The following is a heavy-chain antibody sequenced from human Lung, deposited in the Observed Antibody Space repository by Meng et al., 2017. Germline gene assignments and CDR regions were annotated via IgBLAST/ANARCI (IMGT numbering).Heavy chain of an antibody. D-gene: IGHD5-18*01. CDR1: GFTFSTYS. J-gene: IGHJ5*02. Sequence: VQLVESGGGVVQPGRSLRLSCAASGFTFSTYSMHWVRQAPGKGLVWVALISYVGSNNYNADSVKGRFTISRDNPKNTLYLQMNSLRAEDTAIYYCAKEAAMASWGQGTLVTVSS. CDR3: AKEAAMAS. CDR2: ISYVGSNN. V-gene: IGHV3-30*04.